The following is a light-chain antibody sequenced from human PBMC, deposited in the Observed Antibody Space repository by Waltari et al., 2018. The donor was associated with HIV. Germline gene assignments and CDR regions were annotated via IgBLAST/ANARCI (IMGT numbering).Light chain of an antibody. Sequence: QSVLPQPPSASGTPGQRVPISCSGSRPNIGSITQNWYQQLPGTAPKLLIYNNTQRPSGVPDRFSGSKSGTSASLAISGLQSEDEADYYCAAWDDSLNGVIFGGGTKLTFL. J-gene: IGLJ2*01. V-gene: IGLV1-44*01. CDR2: NNT. CDR3: AAWDDSLNGVI. CDR1: RPNIGSIT.